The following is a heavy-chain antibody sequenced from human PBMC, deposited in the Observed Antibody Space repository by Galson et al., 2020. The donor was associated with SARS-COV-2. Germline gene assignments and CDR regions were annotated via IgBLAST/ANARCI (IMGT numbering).Heavy chain of an antibody. CDR1: GLTYRTYA. V-gene: IGHV3-23*01. D-gene: IGHD6-6*01. CDR3: ARGPPAWYTSASGHDS. Sequence: GESVRLSCAASGLTYRTYAMNWVRQAPGKGLEWDSALSGSGGSTAYVACVKGRFTISRDNSKNTVYLQMNSLRVDDTAVYYCARGPPAWYTSASGHDSWGHGTLVTVSS. J-gene: IGHJ5*01. CDR2: LSGSGGST.